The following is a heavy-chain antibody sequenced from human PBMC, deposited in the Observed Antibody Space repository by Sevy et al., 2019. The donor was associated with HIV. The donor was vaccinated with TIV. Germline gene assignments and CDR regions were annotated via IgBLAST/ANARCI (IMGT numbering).Heavy chain of an antibody. Sequence: GGSLRLSCVASGFTFSSYEMNWVRQAPGKGLEWGSYISNSGTSMYYSDSVKGRFTISRDNARNSLYLQMNSLRAEDTAVYYCARDLPPSATTVAHFDCWGQGTLVTVSS. J-gene: IGHJ4*02. CDR3: ARDLPPSATTVAHFDC. V-gene: IGHV3-48*03. CDR1: GFTFSSYE. D-gene: IGHD4-17*01. CDR2: ISNSGTSM.